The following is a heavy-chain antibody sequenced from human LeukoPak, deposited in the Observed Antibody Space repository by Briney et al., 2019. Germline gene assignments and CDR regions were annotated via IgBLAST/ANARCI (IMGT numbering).Heavy chain of an antibody. CDR1: GGSMSPYF. D-gene: IGHD1-26*01. V-gene: IGHV4-4*07. CDR2: IYPNGNT. J-gene: IGHJ4*02. CDR3: ARVWDTNFDY. Sequence: SETLSLTCTVSGGSMSPYFWSWIRQPAGKGLEWIGRIYPNGNTNYNPSLKSRVTMSVDTSKNQFSLMLSSVTAADTAVYYCARVWDTNFDYWGQGTLVTVSS.